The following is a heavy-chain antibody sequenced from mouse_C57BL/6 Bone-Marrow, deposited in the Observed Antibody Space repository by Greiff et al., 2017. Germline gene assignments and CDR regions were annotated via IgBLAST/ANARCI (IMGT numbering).Heavy chain of an antibody. V-gene: IGHV1-74*01. CDR1: GYTFTSYW. CDR3: AIKLSGDY. Sequence: QVHLQQPGAELVKPGASVKVSCKASGYTFTSYWMHWVKQRPGPGLEWIGRLHPSDSDPNYNQKFKGKATLTVDKSASTAYMQLSSLTSEDSAVYYCAIKLSGDYWGQGTTLTVSS. D-gene: IGHD4-1*01. J-gene: IGHJ2*01. CDR2: LHPSDSDP.